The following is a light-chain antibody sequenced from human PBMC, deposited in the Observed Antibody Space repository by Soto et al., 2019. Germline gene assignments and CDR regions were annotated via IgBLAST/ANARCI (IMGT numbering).Light chain of an antibody. CDR1: QSIGTY. Sequence: DIQMTQSPSSLPAFVGDRISITCRASQSIGTYLSWYQQKPGKAPKLLIYGASNLQSGVPSRFSGSGSETGFTLTISSLQPEDFATYYCQQSYSAPRTFGQGTKVEIK. CDR2: GAS. CDR3: QQSYSAPRT. J-gene: IGKJ2*01. V-gene: IGKV1-39*01.